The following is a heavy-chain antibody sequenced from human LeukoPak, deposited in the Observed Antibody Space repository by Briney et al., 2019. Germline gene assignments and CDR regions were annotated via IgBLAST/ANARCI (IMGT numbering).Heavy chain of an antibody. D-gene: IGHD6-13*01. V-gene: IGHV4-30-4*01. CDR1: GGSISSGDYY. CDR2: IYYSGST. CDR3: ARWEAAAGTRWFDP. Sequence: SETLSLTCTVSGGSISSGDYYWSWIRQPPGKGLEWIGYIYYSGSTNYNPSLKSRVTISVDTSKNQFSLKLSSVTAADTAVYYCARWEAAAGTRWFDPWGQGTLVTVSS. J-gene: IGHJ5*02.